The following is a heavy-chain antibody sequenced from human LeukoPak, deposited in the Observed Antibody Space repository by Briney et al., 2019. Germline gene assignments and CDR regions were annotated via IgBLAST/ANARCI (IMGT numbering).Heavy chain of an antibody. CDR2: IIPIFGTA. CDR1: GGTFSSYA. V-gene: IGHV1-69*13. CDR3: AAHSRNILWFGGFDP. Sequence: SVKVSCKASGGTFSSYAISWVRQAPGQGLEWMGGIIPIFGTANYAQKFQGRVTITADESTSTAYMELSSLRSEDTALYYCAAHSRNILWFGGFDPWGQGTLVTVSS. J-gene: IGHJ5*02. D-gene: IGHD3-10*01.